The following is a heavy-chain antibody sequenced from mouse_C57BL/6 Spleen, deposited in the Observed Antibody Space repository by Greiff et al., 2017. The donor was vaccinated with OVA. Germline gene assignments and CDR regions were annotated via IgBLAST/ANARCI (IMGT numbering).Heavy chain of an antibody. V-gene: IGHV1-26*01. Sequence: VQLQQSGPELVKPGASTKISCKASGYTFTDYYMNWVKQSHGKSLEWIGDINPNNGGTSYNQKFKGKATLTVDKSSSTAYMELRSLTSEDSAVYYCAREGSYYAMDYWGQGTSVTVSS. CDR2: INPNNGGT. CDR1: GYTFTDYY. J-gene: IGHJ4*01. CDR3: AREGSYYAMDY.